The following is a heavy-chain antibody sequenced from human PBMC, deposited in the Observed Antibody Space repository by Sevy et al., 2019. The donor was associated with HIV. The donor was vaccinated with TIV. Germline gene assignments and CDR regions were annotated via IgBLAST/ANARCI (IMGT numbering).Heavy chain of an antibody. Sequence: GGSLRLSCAASGFTFSSYGMHWVRQAPGKGLEWVAVISYDGSNKYYADSVKGRFTISRDNSKNTLYLQMNSLRAEDTAVYYCAKAREGCGGDCYAPYYYYGMDVWCQGTTVTVSS. D-gene: IGHD2-21*02. CDR3: AKAREGCGGDCYAPYYYYGMDV. CDR2: ISYDGSNK. J-gene: IGHJ6*02. CDR1: GFTFSSYG. V-gene: IGHV3-30*18.